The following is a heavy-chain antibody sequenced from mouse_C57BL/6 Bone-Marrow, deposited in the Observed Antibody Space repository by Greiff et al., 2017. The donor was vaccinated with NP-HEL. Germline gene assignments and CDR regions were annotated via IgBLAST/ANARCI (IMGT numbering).Heavy chain of an antibody. Sequence: EVKLQESGAELVRPGASVKLSCTASGFNIKDDYMHWVKQRPEQGLEWIGWIDPENGDTEYASKFQGKATITADTSSNTAYLQLSSLTSEDTAVYYCTTWPAWFAYWGQGTLVTVSA. CDR3: TTWPAWFAY. J-gene: IGHJ3*01. V-gene: IGHV14-4*01. CDR1: GFNIKDDY. CDR2: IDPENGDT.